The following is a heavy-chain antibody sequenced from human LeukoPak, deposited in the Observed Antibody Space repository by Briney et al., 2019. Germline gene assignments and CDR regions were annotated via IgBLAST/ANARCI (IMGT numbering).Heavy chain of an antibody. J-gene: IGHJ6*02. Sequence: SETLSLTCTVSGGSISSYYWSWIRQPPGKGLEWIGYIYYSGSTNCNPSLKSRVTISVDTSKNQFSLKLSSVTAADTAVYYCARNGYYYYYGMDVWGQGTTVTVSS. CDR3: ARNGYYYYYGMDV. V-gene: IGHV4-59*12. D-gene: IGHD2-8*01. CDR2: IYYSGST. CDR1: GGSISSYY.